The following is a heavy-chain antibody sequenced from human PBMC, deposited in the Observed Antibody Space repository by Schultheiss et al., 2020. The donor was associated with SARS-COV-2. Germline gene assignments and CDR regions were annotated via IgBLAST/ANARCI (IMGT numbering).Heavy chain of an antibody. V-gene: IGHV3-21*01. D-gene: IGHD4-23*01. CDR3: AREAPRVRSYYYGMDV. Sequence: GESLKISCAASGFTFSSYSMNWVRQAPGKGLEWVSSISSSSSYIYYADSVKGRFTISRDNAKNSLYLQMNSLRAEDTAVYYCAREAPRVRSYYYGMDVWGQGTTVTVSS. CDR2: ISSSSSYI. CDR1: GFTFSSYS. J-gene: IGHJ6*02.